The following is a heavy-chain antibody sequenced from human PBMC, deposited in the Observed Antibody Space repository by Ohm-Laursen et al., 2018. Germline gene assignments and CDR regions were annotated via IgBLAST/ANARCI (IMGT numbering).Heavy chain of an antibody. CDR1: GDSISSYF. CDR2: MFYRGST. D-gene: IGHD5-18*01. CDR3: ARGGSFGPNYFDY. J-gene: IGHJ4*02. Sequence: TLSLTCTVSGDSISSYFWCWIRQPPGKGLEWIGCMFYRGSTKYNPSLKSRVTMSIDTSKNQLSLKLTSVTAADTAVYYCARGGSFGPNYFDYWGQGTLVTVSS. V-gene: IGHV4-59*01.